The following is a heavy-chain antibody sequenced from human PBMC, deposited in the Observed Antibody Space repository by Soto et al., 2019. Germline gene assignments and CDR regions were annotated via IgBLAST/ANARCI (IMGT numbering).Heavy chain of an antibody. CDR3: ARCGYSYGYFYYGMYV. Sequence: GGSLRLSCAASGFTFSSYSMNWVRQAPGKGLEWVSSISSSSSYVYYADSVKGRFTISRDNAKNSLYLQMNSLRAEDTAVYYCARCGYSYGYFYYGMYVWGQGTTVTVSS. CDR1: GFTFSSYS. V-gene: IGHV3-21*01. D-gene: IGHD5-18*01. J-gene: IGHJ6*02. CDR2: ISSSSSYV.